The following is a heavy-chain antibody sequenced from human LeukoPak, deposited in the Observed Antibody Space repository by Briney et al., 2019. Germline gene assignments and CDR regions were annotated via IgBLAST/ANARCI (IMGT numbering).Heavy chain of an antibody. D-gene: IGHD6-6*01. CDR1: GFTFSDYY. CDR2: ISSSGSTI. Sequence: GGSLRLSCAASGFTFSDYYMSWIRQAPGKGLEWVSYISSSGSTIYYADSVRGRFTISRDNAKNSLSLQMNRLRAEDTAVYYCAKASSSSSDYWGQGNLVTVSS. J-gene: IGHJ4*02. V-gene: IGHV3-11*04. CDR3: AKASSSSSDY.